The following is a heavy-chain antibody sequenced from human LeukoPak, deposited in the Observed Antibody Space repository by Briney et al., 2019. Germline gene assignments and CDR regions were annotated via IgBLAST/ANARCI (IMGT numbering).Heavy chain of an antibody. CDR2: IRYDGSNK. D-gene: IGHD3-22*01. CDR1: GFTFSSYG. J-gene: IGHJ4*02. V-gene: IGHV3-30*02. CDR3: AKDYASYDSSGYYDY. Sequence: GGSLRLSCAASGFTFSSYGMHWVRQAPGKGLEWVAFIRYDGSNKYYADSVKGRFTIPRDNSKNTLYLQMNSLRAEDTAVYYCAKDYASYDSSGYYDYWGQGTLVTVSS.